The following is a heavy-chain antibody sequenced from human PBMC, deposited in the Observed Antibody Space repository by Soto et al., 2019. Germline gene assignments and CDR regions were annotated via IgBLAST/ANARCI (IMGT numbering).Heavy chain of an antibody. CDR1: GYTLTELS. V-gene: IGHV1-24*01. Sequence: ASVKVSCKVSGYTLTELSMHWVRQAPGKGLERMGGFDPEDGETIYAQKFQGRVTMTEDTSTDTAYMELSSLRSEDTAVYYCATLRNGPNYHYYMDFWGKGTTVTVSS. D-gene: IGHD1-1*01. CDR2: FDPEDGET. J-gene: IGHJ6*03. CDR3: ATLRNGPNYHYYMDF.